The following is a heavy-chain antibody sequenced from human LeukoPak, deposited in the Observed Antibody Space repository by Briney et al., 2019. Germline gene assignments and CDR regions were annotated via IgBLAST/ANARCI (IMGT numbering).Heavy chain of an antibody. CDR1: GFTFSSYA. CDR2: INTDGTTI. J-gene: IGHJ3*02. CDR3: ARKGNAFDI. Sequence: GGSLRLSCAASGFTFSSYAMSWVRQAPGKGLVWVSRINTDGTTISYADSVTGRFTISRDNAKNTLYLQMNSLRAEDTAVYYCARKGNAFDIWGQGTMVTVSS. V-gene: IGHV3-74*01.